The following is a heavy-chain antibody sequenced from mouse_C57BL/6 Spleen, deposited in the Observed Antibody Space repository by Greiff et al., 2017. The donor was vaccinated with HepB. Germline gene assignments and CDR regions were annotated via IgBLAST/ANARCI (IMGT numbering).Heavy chain of an antibody. J-gene: IGHJ4*01. CDR1: GFTFSSYA. V-gene: IGHV5-4*01. CDR2: ISDGGSYT. CDR3: ARDGGGRDYAMDY. Sequence: EVQVVESGGGLVKPGGSLKLSCAASGFTFSSYAMSWVRQTPEKRLEWVATISDGGSYTYYPDNVKGRFTISRDNAKNNLYLQMSHLKSEDTAMYYGARDGGGRDYAMDYWGQGTSVTVSS.